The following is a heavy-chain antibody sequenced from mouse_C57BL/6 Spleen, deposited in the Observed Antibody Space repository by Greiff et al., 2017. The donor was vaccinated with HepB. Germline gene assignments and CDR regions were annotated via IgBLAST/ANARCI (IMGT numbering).Heavy chain of an antibody. Sequence: EVQLQQSGPELVKPGASVKISCKASGYTFTDYYMNWVKQSHGKSLEWIGDINPNNGGTSYNQKFKGKATLTVDKSSSTAYMELRSLTSEDSAVYYCARGAWYLPYYYAMDYWGQGTSVTVSA. CDR1: GYTFTDYY. D-gene: IGHD1-1*02. V-gene: IGHV1-26*01. J-gene: IGHJ4*01. CDR3: ARGAWYLPYYYAMDY. CDR2: INPNNGGT.